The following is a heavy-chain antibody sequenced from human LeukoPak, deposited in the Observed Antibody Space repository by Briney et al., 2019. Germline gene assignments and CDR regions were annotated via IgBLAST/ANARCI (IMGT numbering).Heavy chain of an antibody. CDR3: AKDIGSQRYYAIDV. CDR1: GFTFDDYA. J-gene: IGHJ6*02. CDR2: ISWNSGGI. Sequence: GRSLTLSYAASGFTFDDYAMHWVRQAPGKALEWVSGISWNSGGIGYADSVKGRFTISRDSAKNSLYLQMNSLRAEDTALYYCAKDIGSQRYYAIDVWGQGTTVSVSS. V-gene: IGHV3-9*01.